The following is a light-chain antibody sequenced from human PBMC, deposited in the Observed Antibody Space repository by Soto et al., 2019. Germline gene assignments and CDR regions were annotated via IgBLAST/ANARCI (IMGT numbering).Light chain of an antibody. CDR1: QSISKS. CDR3: QQSYSTPPMYT. Sequence: DIQMTQSPSSLSASVGDRVTITCRASQSISKSLNWYQHKPGRAPTLLISVASTLHSGVPSRFSGNGYVTDFPLAISSLQREDFATYFCQQSYSTPPMYTFGQGTKLEIK. CDR2: VAS. J-gene: IGKJ2*01. V-gene: IGKV1-39*01.